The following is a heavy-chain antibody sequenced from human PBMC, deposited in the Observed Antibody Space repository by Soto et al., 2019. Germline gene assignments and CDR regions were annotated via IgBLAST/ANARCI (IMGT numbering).Heavy chain of an antibody. J-gene: IGHJ6*02. Sequence: GGSLRLSCAASGFTFSSYEMNWVRQAPGKGLEWVSYISSSGSTIYYADSVKGRFTISRDNAKNSLYLQMNSLRAEDTAVYYCERVGGSSHLGMDVWGQGTTVTVSS. CDR2: ISSSGSTI. D-gene: IGHD3-16*01. V-gene: IGHV3-48*03. CDR1: GFTFSSYE. CDR3: ERVGGSSHLGMDV.